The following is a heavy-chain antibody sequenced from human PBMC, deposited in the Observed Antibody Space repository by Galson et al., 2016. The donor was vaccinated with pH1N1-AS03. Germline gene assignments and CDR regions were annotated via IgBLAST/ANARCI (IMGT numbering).Heavy chain of an antibody. CDR3: ARLGGEAESTMIVVVPESSEDY. D-gene: IGHD3-22*01. Sequence: SGAEVKKPGESLRISCKGSGYSFTSYWISWVRQMPGKGLEWMGRIDPSDSYTNYSPSFQGHVTISADKSTSTAYLQWSSLKASDTAMYYCARLGGEAESTMIVVVPESSEDYWGQGTLVTVSS. CDR1: GYSFTSYW. V-gene: IGHV5-10-1*01. CDR2: IDPSDSYT. J-gene: IGHJ4*02.